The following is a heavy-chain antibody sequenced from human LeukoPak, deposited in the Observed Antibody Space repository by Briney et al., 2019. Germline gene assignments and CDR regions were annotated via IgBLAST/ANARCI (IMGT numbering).Heavy chain of an antibody. Sequence: PSETLSLTCTVSGGSISSGGYYWSWIRQHPGKGLEWIGYIYYSGSTYYNPSLKSRVTISVDTSKNQFSLKLSSVTAADTAVYYCARVRHYYDSTNWFDPWGQGTLVTVSS. CDR1: GGSISSGGYY. J-gene: IGHJ5*02. D-gene: IGHD3-22*01. CDR3: ARVRHYYDSTNWFDP. CDR2: IYYSGST. V-gene: IGHV4-31*03.